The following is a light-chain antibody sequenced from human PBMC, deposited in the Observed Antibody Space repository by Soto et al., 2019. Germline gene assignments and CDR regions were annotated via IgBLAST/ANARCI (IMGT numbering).Light chain of an antibody. Sequence: QSALTQPRSVSGSPGQSVTFSCTGTSGDIGAYNYVSWYQFHPGKAPKLMIYEVNKRPSGVPDRFSGSKSGNTASLTVSGLQAEDEADYYCSSYAGSSNVFGTGTKLTVL. CDR1: SGDIGAYNY. V-gene: IGLV2-8*01. J-gene: IGLJ1*01. CDR3: SSYAGSSNV. CDR2: EVN.